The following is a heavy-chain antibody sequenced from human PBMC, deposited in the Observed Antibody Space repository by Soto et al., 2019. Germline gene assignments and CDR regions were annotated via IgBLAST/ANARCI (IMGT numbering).Heavy chain of an antibody. CDR3: NWNYRGAFDI. J-gene: IGHJ3*02. V-gene: IGHV1-69*01. CDR2: IIPIFGTA. Sequence: QVQLVQSGAEVKKPGSSVKVSCKASGGTFSNYAITWVRQAPGQGLEWMGGIIPIFGTANYAQKFQGRVTITADESTSTAYMELSSLRSEDTAVYYANWNYRGAFDIWGQGTMVTVSS. CDR1: GGTFSNYA. D-gene: IGHD1-7*01.